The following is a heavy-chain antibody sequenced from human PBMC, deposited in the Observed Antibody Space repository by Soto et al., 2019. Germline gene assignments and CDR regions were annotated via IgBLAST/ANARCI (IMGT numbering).Heavy chain of an antibody. D-gene: IGHD2-21*02. V-gene: IGHV1-69*13. J-gene: IGHJ6*02. CDR2: IVPIFGTA. CDR3: ARGDIVVVTAILTGLKYHYYYGMDV. CDR1: GGTFSSYA. Sequence: SVKVCCKASGGTFSSYAISWVRQAPGQGLEWMGGIVPIFGTANYAQKFQGRVTITADESTSTAYMELSSLRSEDSAVYYCARGDIVVVTAILTGLKYHYYYGMDVWGQGTTVTVSS.